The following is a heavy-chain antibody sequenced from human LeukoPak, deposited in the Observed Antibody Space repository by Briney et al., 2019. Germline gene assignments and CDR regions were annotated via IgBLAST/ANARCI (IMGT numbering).Heavy chain of an antibody. CDR3: ARVQEVYDSSSYYYYFDY. V-gene: IGHV1-46*01. J-gene: IGHJ4*02. CDR2: INPSSGST. CDR1: GYTFTSYY. D-gene: IGHD3-22*01. Sequence: ASVKVSFKASGYTFTSYYMHWVRQAPGQGLEWMGIINPSSGSTSYAQKFQGRVTMTRDTSTSTVYMELSSLRSEDTAVYYCARVQEVYDSSSYYYYFDYWGQGTLVTVSS.